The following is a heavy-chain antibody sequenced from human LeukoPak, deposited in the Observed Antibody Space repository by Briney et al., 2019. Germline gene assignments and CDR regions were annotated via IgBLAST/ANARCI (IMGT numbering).Heavy chain of an antibody. CDR2: ISKSGDHT. V-gene: IGHV3-23*01. CDR3: ATSWGPDTSAFRWGRDGMDV. Sequence: GGSLRLSCAVSGSTFNNYATSWVRQAPGKGLEWVSAISKSGDHTYYAASAKGRFTIYRDNSKNTQYLQMNSLRAEDTAVYYCATSWGPDTSAFRWGRDGMDVWGQGTTVIVS. CDR1: GSTFNNYA. D-gene: IGHD3-16*01. J-gene: IGHJ6*02.